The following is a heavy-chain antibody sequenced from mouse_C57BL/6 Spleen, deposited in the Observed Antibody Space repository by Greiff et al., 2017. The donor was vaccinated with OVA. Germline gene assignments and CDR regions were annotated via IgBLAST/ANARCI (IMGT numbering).Heavy chain of an antibody. V-gene: IGHV1-18*01. J-gene: IGHJ3*01. CDR2: INPNNGGT. Sequence: EVKLVESGPELVKPGASVKIPCKASGHTFTDYNMDWVKQSHGKSLEWIGDINPNNGGTIYNQKFKGKATLTVDKSSSTAYMELRSLTSEDTAVYYCATGDYEGRFAYWGQGTLVTVSA. CDR1: GHTFTDYN. CDR3: ATGDYEGRFAY. D-gene: IGHD2-4*01.